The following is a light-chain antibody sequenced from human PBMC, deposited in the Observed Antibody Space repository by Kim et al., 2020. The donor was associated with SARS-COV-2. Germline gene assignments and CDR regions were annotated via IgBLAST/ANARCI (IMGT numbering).Light chain of an antibody. V-gene: IGKV3-20*01. CDR2: GAS. Sequence: MVLTQSPGTLSLSPGERATVSCRASHYISNTYLAWYQQRPGQAPRLLIHGASARATGVPDRFSGGGTGTDFTFIISRLEPEDSAVYFCQQHGGSPPYCLGQGTKWEI. J-gene: IGKJ2*03. CDR1: HYISNTY. CDR3: QQHGGSPPYC.